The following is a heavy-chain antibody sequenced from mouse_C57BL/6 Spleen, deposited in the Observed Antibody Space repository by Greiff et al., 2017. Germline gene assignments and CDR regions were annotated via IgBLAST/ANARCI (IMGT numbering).Heavy chain of an antibody. CDR1: GYAFSSSW. CDR2: IYPGDGDT. V-gene: IGHV1-82*01. Sequence: QVQLQQSGPELVKPGASVKISCKASGYAFSSSWMNWVQQRPGKGLEWIGRIYPGDGDTNYTGKFKGKATLTADKSSSTAYMQLSSLTSEDSAVYLCARRGAVVDLYAMDYWGQGTSVTVSS. J-gene: IGHJ4*01. CDR3: ARRGAVVDLYAMDY. D-gene: IGHD1-1*01.